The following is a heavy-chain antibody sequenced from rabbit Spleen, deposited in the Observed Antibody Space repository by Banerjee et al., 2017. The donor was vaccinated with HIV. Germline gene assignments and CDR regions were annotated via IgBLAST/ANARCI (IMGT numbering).Heavy chain of an antibody. CDR1: GVSFSGDSY. CDR2: IDSGSSGFA. CDR3: GRYVRGPDYYNL. D-gene: IGHD7-1*01. J-gene: IGHJ4*01. Sequence: QSLEESGGDLVKPGASLTLTCIASGVSFSGDSYMCWVRQAPGRGLEWIACIDSGSSGFAYFASWAKGRFTISKTSSTTVTLQMTSLTAADTATYFCGRYVRGPDYYNLWGPGTLVTVS. V-gene: IGHV1S40*01.